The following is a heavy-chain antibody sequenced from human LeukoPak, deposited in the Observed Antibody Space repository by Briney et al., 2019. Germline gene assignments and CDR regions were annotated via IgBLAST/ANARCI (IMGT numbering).Heavy chain of an antibody. Sequence: GGSLRLSCAASGFTFSTYWMNWVRQAPGKGLGWASVISASGANTYYADSVKGRFTISRDNSKNTLYLQMNSLRAEDTAVYYCAKDYYYYDSSGYDYWGQGTLVTVSS. V-gene: IGHV3-23*01. CDR1: GFTFSTYW. CDR2: ISASGANT. D-gene: IGHD3-22*01. CDR3: AKDYYYYDSSGYDY. J-gene: IGHJ4*02.